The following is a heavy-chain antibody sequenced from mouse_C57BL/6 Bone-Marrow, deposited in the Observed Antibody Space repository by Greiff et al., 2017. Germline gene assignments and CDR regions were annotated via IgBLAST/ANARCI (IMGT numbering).Heavy chain of an antibody. CDR1: GFTFSSYA. CDR2: ISDGGSYT. V-gene: IGHV5-4*01. Sequence: EVQLVESGGGLVKPGGSLKLSCAASGFTFSSYAMSWVRQTPEKRLEWVATISDGGSYTYYPDNVKGRFTISRDNAKNNLYLQMSHLKAEDTAMYYCARDQELYDYGYAMDYWGQGTSVTVSS. CDR3: ARDQELYDYGYAMDY. D-gene: IGHD2-4*01. J-gene: IGHJ4*01.